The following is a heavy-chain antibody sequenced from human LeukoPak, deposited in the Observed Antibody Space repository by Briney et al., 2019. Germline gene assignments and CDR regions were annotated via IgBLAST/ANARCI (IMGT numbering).Heavy chain of an antibody. D-gene: IGHD2-21*02. J-gene: IGHJ4*02. Sequence: PGGSPRLSCAASGFTFSSYAMSWVRQAPGKGLEWVSAISGSGGSTYYADSVKGRFTISRDNSKNTLYLQMNSLRAEDTAVYYCAKTSSVVTAIGVGYYFDYWGQGTLVTVSS. V-gene: IGHV3-23*01. CDR1: GFTFSSYA. CDR2: ISGSGGST. CDR3: AKTSSVVTAIGVGYYFDY.